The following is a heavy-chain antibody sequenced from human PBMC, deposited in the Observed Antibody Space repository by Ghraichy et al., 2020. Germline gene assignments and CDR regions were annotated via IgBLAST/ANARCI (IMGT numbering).Heavy chain of an antibody. CDR3: AKRENSGSAFSGMAV. CDR2: ISGDGGIK. J-gene: IGHJ6*02. D-gene: IGHD5-12*01. CDR1: GFTFDEYV. Sequence: GESLNISCAASGFTFDEYVLHWVRQAPGKGLEWVSLISGDGGIKYYADSVKGRFTISRDNSKKSLYLQMSSLRIEDTALYYCAKRENSGSAFSGMAVWGRGTTVIVSS. V-gene: IGHV3-43*02.